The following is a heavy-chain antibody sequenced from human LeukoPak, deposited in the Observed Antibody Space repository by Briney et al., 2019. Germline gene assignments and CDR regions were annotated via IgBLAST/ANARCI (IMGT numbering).Heavy chain of an antibody. Sequence: GGSLKLPCAASGSTFSGYGMHGFRQAPGKGLEWVAVISYDGSNKYYADSVKGRFTISRDNSKNTLYLQMNSLRAEDTAVYYCAKGPSLDYWGQGTLVTVSS. J-gene: IGHJ4*02. D-gene: IGHD3-16*02. CDR1: GSTFSGYG. V-gene: IGHV3-30*18. CDR3: AKGPSLDY. CDR2: ISYDGSNK.